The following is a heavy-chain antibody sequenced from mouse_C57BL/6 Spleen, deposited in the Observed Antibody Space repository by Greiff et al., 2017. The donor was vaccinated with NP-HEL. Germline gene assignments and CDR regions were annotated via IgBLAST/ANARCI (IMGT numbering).Heavy chain of an antibody. CDR1: GYAFSSSW. V-gene: IGHV1-82*01. Sequence: QVQLKQSGPELVKPGASVKISCKASGYAFSSSWMNWVKQRPGKGLEWIGRIYPGDGDTNYNGKFKGKATLTADKSSSTAYMQLSSLTSEDSAVYFCARGELTWYFDVWGTGTTVTVSS. J-gene: IGHJ1*03. CDR2: IYPGDGDT. CDR3: ARGELTWYFDV. D-gene: IGHD4-1*01.